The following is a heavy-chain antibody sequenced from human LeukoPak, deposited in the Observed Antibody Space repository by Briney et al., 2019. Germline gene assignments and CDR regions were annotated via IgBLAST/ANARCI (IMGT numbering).Heavy chain of an antibody. Sequence: SETLSLTCTVSGGSISSSSYYWGWIRQPPGKGLEWIGSIYYSGSTYYNPSLKSRVTISVDTSKNQFSLKLSSVTAADTAVYYCARAKNSGSYDYWGQGTLVTVSS. J-gene: IGHJ4*02. CDR3: ARAKNSGSYDY. V-gene: IGHV4-39*01. CDR2: IYYSGST. CDR1: GGSISSSSYY. D-gene: IGHD1-26*01.